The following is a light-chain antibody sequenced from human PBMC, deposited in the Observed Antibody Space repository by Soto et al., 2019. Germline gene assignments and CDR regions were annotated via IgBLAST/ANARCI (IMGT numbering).Light chain of an antibody. Sequence: DIQMTQSPSSLSASVGDRVTITCRASQAIRNCLAWYQQKPGKAPRLLIYEASTLQRGVPSRFSGSGSGTEFTLTISSLQPDDFATYYCQQYISDPFTFGPGTKVGIK. CDR3: QQYISDPFT. V-gene: IGKV1-27*01. CDR2: EAS. CDR1: QAIRNC. J-gene: IGKJ3*01.